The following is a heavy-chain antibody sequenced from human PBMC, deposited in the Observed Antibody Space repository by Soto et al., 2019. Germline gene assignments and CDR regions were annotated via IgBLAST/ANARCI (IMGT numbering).Heavy chain of an antibody. D-gene: IGHD3-3*01. CDR1: GGSFSGYY. CDR3: ARGGLGVVIIAYYGMDA. CDR2: INHSGST. Sequence: SSETLSLTCAVYGGSFSGYYWSWIRQPPGKGLEWIGEINHSGSTNYNPSLKSRVTISVDTSKNQFSLKLSSVTAADTAVYYCARGGLGVVIIAYYGMDARGQGTTVTVSS. J-gene: IGHJ6*02. V-gene: IGHV4-34*01.